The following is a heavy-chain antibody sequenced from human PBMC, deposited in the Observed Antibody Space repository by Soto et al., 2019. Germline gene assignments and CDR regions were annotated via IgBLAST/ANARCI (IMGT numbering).Heavy chain of an antibody. D-gene: IGHD1-26*01. V-gene: IGHV5-51*01. CDR2: IYPGDSDT. CDR3: ASPRYSGSYYDACDL. CDR1: GYSFTTYW. J-gene: IGHJ3*01. Sequence: ESLKISCNASGYSFTTYWIGWLRQMPGKGLEWMGIIYPGDSDTRYGSSFRGQVTISADKSISTAHLQWSSLKASDTAMYYCASPRYSGSYYDACDLWGQGTMVTVSS.